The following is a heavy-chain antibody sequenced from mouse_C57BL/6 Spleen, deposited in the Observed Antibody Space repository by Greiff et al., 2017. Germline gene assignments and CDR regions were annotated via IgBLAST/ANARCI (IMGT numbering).Heavy chain of an antibody. Sequence: DVQLQESGGGLVKPGGSLKLSCAASGFTFSDYGMPLVRQAPEKGLDWVAYISSGSSTIYYADTVKGRFTISRDNAKNTRCLQMTSLRSEDTSMYYCARQEYYGSDGYFDVWGTGTTVTVSS. V-gene: IGHV5-17*01. J-gene: IGHJ1*03. CDR2: ISSGSSTI. CDR1: GFTFSDYG. CDR3: ARQEYYGSDGYFDV. D-gene: IGHD1-1*01.